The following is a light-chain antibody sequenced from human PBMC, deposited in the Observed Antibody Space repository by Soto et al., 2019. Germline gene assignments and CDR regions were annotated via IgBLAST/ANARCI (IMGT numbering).Light chain of an antibody. J-gene: IGKJ3*01. CDR2: GAS. Sequence: DIQLTQSPSSLSASVGDRVTITCRASESIATYLNWFQQKAGKAPKLLIYGASSLQSGVPSRFSGGGSATEFTLTISSLQPQDFATYYCQESYSVPFFTFGPGTKVEVK. CDR3: QESYSVPFFT. CDR1: ESIATY. V-gene: IGKV1-39*01.